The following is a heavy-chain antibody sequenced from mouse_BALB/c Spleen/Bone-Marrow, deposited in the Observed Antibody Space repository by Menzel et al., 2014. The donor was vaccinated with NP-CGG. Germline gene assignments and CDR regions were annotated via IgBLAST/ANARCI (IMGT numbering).Heavy chain of an antibody. CDR1: GYTFTEYT. Sequence: VHVKQSGPELVKPGASVKMSCKTSGYTFTEYTMHWVKQSHGKSLEWIGGVNPNNGGTIYNQKFKGKATLTVDKSSSTAYMELRSLTSEDSAVYYCARKDYGYNYVMDYWGQGTSVTVSS. CDR3: ARKDYGYNYVMDY. CDR2: VNPNNGGT. J-gene: IGHJ4*01. V-gene: IGHV1-18*01. D-gene: IGHD1-2*01.